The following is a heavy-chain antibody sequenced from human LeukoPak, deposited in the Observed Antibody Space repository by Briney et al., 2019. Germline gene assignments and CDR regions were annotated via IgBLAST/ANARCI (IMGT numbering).Heavy chain of an antibody. J-gene: IGHJ4*02. D-gene: IGHD2-2*01. Sequence: GGSLGLSCAASGFTVSRNYMSWVRQAPGKGLEWVSVIFSGGSRYYAESVKGRFTISRDTSRNTLFLQMNSLRAEDTAVYYCARDHNEVPAAITAYWGQGTLVTVSS. CDR2: IFSGGSR. CDR1: GFTVSRNY. V-gene: IGHV3-53*01. CDR3: ARDHNEVPAAITAY.